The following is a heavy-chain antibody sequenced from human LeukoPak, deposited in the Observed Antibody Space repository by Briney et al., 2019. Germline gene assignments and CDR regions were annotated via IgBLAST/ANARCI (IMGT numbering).Heavy chain of an antibody. CDR3: ARDKAPASLIASDWFDP. Sequence: GASVKVSCKASGYTFTSYAISWVRQAPGQGLEWMGWISADNGNTDYAQRFQGRVTMTTDTSTSTAYMELRSLRSDDTAVYYCARDKAPASLIASDWFDPWGQGTLVTVSS. V-gene: IGHV1-18*01. CDR1: GYTFTSYA. CDR2: ISADNGNT. D-gene: IGHD2-2*01. J-gene: IGHJ5*02.